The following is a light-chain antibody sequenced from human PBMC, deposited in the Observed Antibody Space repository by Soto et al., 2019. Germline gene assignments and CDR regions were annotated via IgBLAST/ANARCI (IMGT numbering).Light chain of an antibody. Sequence: QSALTQPPSASGSPGQSVTISCTGTSSDVGGYNYVSWYQQHPGKAPKLMVYEVNKRPSGVPNRFSGSKSGNTASLTVAGVQDEDDDDYYCTTYAGGNNVFGTGTKLTVL. CDR3: TTYAGGNNV. J-gene: IGLJ1*01. CDR1: SSDVGGYNY. V-gene: IGLV2-8*01. CDR2: EVN.